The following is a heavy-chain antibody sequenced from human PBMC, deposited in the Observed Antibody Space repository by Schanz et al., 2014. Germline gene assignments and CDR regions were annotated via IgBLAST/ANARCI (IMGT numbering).Heavy chain of an antibody. Sequence: EVQLAESGGGLVQPGGSLRLSCAASGFTFSNYWMTWVRQAPGKGLEWVANIKQDESEKYYVDSVKGRFTISRDNAKNSLFLHMNSLRAEDTAVYYCARKMKLGVYGGKGHDSLDIWGQGTMITVSS. D-gene: IGHD4-17*01. CDR1: GFTFSNYW. CDR3: ARKMKLGVYGGKGHDSLDI. CDR2: IKQDESEK. J-gene: IGHJ3*02. V-gene: IGHV3-7*04.